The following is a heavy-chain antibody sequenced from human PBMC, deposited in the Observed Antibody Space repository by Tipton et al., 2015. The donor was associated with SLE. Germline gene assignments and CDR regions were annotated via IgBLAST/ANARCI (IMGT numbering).Heavy chain of an antibody. J-gene: IGHJ4*02. D-gene: IGHD3-9*01. CDR1: GDSITSHS. CDR3: ARQAGYFRYFDY. Sequence: TLSLTCTVSGDSITSHSWSWIRQPPGKGLEFIGFFYYTGSTNYNPSLKSRVTISVDTSKNQFSLKLTSVTAADTAVYYCARQAGYFRYFDYWGQGTLVTVSS. V-gene: IGHV4-59*08. CDR2: FYYTGST.